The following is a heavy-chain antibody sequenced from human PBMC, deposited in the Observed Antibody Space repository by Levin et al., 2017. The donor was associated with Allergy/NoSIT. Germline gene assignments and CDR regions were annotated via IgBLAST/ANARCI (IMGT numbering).Heavy chain of an antibody. V-gene: IGHV3-15*01. D-gene: IGHD3-22*01. Sequence: KTSETLSLTCAASGFTFSNAWMSWVRQAPGKGLEWVGRIKSKTDGGTTDYAAPVKGRFTISRDDSKNTLYLQMNSLKTEDTAEYYCTTDYYESSGTYACDIWGQGTMVTVSA. CDR1: GFTFSNAW. CDR3: TTDYYESSGTYACDI. CDR2: IKSKTDGGTT. J-gene: IGHJ3*02.